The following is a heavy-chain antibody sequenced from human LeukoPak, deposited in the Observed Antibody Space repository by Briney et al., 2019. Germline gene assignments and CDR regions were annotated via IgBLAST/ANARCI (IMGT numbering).Heavy chain of an antibody. CDR3: ARDRCSSTCCSLGFLDV. D-gene: IGHD2-2*01. CDR1: GFTFSTYW. Sequence: PGGSLRLSCAASGFTFSTYWIHWVPQAPGKGLVWVSRINIDGSRTTYADSAKGRFTISRDNAKNTLYLQMNSLRAEDTAVYYCARDRCSSTCCSLGFLDVWGKGTTVTVSS. CDR2: INIDGSRT. V-gene: IGHV3-74*01. J-gene: IGHJ6*04.